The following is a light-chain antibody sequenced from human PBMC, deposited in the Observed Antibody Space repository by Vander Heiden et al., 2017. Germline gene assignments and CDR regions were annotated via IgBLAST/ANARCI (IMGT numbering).Light chain of an antibody. CDR2: AES. Sequence: DIQITQSPSSLSASVGDRVTITCRVSQSISSYLYWYQQKQGKAPKLLIYAESSLKSGVASRFSGSGCGTDLAFTISSRQQEDFAAYYCHQIYSIPPCTFGQGTKVEIK. CDR1: QSISSY. J-gene: IGKJ2*02. V-gene: IGKV1-39*01. CDR3: HQIYSIPPCT.